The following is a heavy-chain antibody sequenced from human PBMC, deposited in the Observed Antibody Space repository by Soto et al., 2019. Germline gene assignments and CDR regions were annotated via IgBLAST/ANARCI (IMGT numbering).Heavy chain of an antibody. CDR1: GFTFSSYW. D-gene: IGHD3-9*01. CDR2: IKQDGSEK. CDR3: ARERDYDILTGPLDY. V-gene: IGHV3-7*01. Sequence: GGSLRLSCAASGFTFSSYWMSWVRQAPGKGLEWAANIKQDGSEKYYVDSVKGRFTISRDNAKNSLYLQMNSLRAEDTAVYYCARERDYDILTGPLDYWGQGTLVTVSS. J-gene: IGHJ4*02.